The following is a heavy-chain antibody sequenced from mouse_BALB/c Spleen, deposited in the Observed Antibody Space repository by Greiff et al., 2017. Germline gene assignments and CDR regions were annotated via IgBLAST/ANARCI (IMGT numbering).Heavy chain of an antibody. CDR1: GFTFSSYG. J-gene: IGHJ1*01. V-gene: IGHV5-6*01. CDR2: ISSGGSYT. Sequence: EVMLVESGGDLVKPGGSLKLSCAASGFTFSSYGMSWVRQTPDKRLEWVATISSGGSYTYYPDSVKGRFTISRDNAKNTLYLQMSSLKSEDTAMYYCARHVGNYVRTYFDVWGAGTTVTVSS. CDR3: ARHVGNYVRTYFDV. D-gene: IGHD2-1*01.